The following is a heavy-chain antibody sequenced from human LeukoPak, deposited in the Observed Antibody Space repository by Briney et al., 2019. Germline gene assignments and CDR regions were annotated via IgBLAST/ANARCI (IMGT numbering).Heavy chain of an antibody. CDR2: MYYSGST. J-gene: IGHJ4*02. Sequence: SETLSLTCTVSGGSISSYYWSWIRQPPGKGLEWIGYMYYSGSTNYNPSLKSRVTISVDTSKNQFSLKLSSVTAADTAVYYCARVLYTVAVVAFDYWGQGTLVTVSS. D-gene: IGHD4-11*01. CDR3: ARVLYTVAVVAFDY. CDR1: GGSISSYY. V-gene: IGHV4-59*01.